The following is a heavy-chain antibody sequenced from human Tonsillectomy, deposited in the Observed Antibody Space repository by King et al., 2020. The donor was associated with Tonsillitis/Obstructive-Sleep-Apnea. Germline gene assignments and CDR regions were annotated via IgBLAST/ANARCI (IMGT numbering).Heavy chain of an antibody. Sequence: VQLVESGGGLVQPGGSLKLSCAASGFTFSTYAINWVRQAPGKGLEWVSSISGSGDSTCYTDSVKGRFTISRDNSKNTLYLQMNSLRAEDTAVYHCAKQLPYYYGSGSYSNGSFDVWGQGTVVTGSS. J-gene: IGHJ3*01. CDR1: GFTFSTYA. D-gene: IGHD3-10*01. V-gene: IGHV3-23*04. CDR2: ISGSGDST. CDR3: AKQLPYYYGSGSYSNGSFDV.